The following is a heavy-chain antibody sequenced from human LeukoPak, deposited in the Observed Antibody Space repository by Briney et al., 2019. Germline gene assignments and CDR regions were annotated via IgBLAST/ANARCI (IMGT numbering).Heavy chain of an antibody. CDR1: GGSFSGYY. V-gene: IGHV4-34*01. CDR2: INHSGST. J-gene: IGHJ6*02. Sequence: PSETLSLTCAVYGGSFSGYYWSWIRQPSGKGLEWIGEINHSGSTNYNPSLKSRVTISVDTSKNQFSLKLSSVTAADTAVYYCARSPNYGSAKLLFKRLETMDVWGQGTTVSVSS. CDR3: ARSPNYGSAKLLFKRLETMDV. D-gene: IGHD3-10*01.